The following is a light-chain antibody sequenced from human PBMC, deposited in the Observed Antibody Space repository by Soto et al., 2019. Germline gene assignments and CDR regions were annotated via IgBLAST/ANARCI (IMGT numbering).Light chain of an antibody. CDR3: QHYDNWPRALT. CDR1: QSVSNN. Sequence: EIVMSQSPATLSVSKRERAILSCRAIQSVSNNLAWYQQKPGQAPRLFIYGASTRATGIPVRFSGSGSGTEFTLTISSLQSEDFAVYYCQHYDNWPRALTFGGGSIVDIK. V-gene: IGKV3-15*01. CDR2: GAS. J-gene: IGKJ4*01.